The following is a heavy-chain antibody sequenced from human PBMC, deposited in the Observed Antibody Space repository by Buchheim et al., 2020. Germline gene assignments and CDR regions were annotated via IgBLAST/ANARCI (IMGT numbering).Heavy chain of an antibody. CDR3: AGVVVVAATRYYYYYYYMDV. Sequence: QVQLVQSGAEVKKPGSSVKVSCKASGGTFSSYAISWVRQAPGQGLEWMGGIIPIFGTANYAQKFQGRVTITADKSTSPAYMELSSLRSEDTAVYYCAGVVVVAATRYYYYYYYMDVWGKGTT. V-gene: IGHV1-69*06. D-gene: IGHD2-15*01. CDR1: GGTFSSYA. CDR2: IIPIFGTA. J-gene: IGHJ6*03.